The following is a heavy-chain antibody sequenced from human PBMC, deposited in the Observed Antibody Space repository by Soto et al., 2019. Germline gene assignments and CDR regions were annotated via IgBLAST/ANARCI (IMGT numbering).Heavy chain of an antibody. CDR1: GYTFTSYY. CDR3: ATGLGRLGPQEVGFDY. CDR2: VDPGDGGT. D-gene: IGHD1-26*01. V-gene: IGHV1-46*01. J-gene: IGHJ4*02. Sequence: ASVKVSCKASGYTFTSYYMHWVRQAPGQGLEWMGVVDPGDGGTSYAQKFQGRVTMTRDTSTDTVYMELSSLRSEDTAVYYCATGLGRLGPQEVGFDYWGQGTLVTVSS.